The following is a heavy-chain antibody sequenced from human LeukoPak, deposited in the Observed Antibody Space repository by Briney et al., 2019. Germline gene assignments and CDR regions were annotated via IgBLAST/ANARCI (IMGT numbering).Heavy chain of an antibody. CDR3: AKDEVLRYFDWLLYNYYGMDV. CDR1: GFTFSSYG. J-gene: IGHJ6*02. Sequence: GGSLRLSCAASGFTFSSYGMHWVRQAPGKGLEWVAVISYDGSNKYYADSVKGRFTISRDNSKNTLYLQMNSLRAEDTAVYYCAKDEVLRYFDWLLYNYYGMDVWGQGTTVTVSS. V-gene: IGHV3-30*18. CDR2: ISYDGSNK. D-gene: IGHD3-9*01.